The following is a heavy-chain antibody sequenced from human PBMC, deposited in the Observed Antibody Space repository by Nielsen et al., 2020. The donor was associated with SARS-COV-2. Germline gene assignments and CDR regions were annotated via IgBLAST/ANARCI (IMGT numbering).Heavy chain of an antibody. CDR1: GYTFTDYY. CDR3: ARARATIFGLVMSYGMDV. V-gene: IGHV1-2*06. Sequence: ASVKVSCKASGYTFTDYYIHWVRQAPGQGLEWMGRINPYSGGTNYAQTVQGTVTVTRDASISTVYMELTSDDTAVYYCARARATIFGLVMSYGMDVWGQGTTVAVSS. J-gene: IGHJ6*02. CDR2: INPYSGGT. D-gene: IGHD3/OR15-3a*01.